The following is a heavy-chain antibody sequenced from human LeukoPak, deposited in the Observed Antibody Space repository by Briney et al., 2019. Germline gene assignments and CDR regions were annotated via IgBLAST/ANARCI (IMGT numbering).Heavy chain of an antibody. Sequence: PGGSLRLSCAASGFTFSDYYMSWIRQAPGKGLEWVSYVSSSSSHTNYADSVKGRFTISRDNAKNSLYLQMNSLRAEDTAVYYCARDRVRVTTVFTWEVYYYGMDVWGQGTTVTVSS. V-gene: IGHV3-11*05. J-gene: IGHJ6*02. CDR2: VSSSSSHT. CDR1: GFTFSDYY. CDR3: ARDRVRVTTVFTWEVYYYGMDV. D-gene: IGHD4-17*01.